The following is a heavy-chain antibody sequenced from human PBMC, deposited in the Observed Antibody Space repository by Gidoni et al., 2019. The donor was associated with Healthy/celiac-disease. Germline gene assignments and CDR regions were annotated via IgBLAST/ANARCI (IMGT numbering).Heavy chain of an antibody. Sequence: EVQLVESGGGLVQPGGSLRLSCAASGFPFSRSEMNWVRQAPGKGRGWVSYIRSSGSTIYYADSVKGRFTISRDNAKNSLYLQMNSLRAEDTAVYYCARDALYYDYVWGSYRYKAFDIWGQGTMVTVSS. CDR1: GFPFSRSE. V-gene: IGHV3-48*03. D-gene: IGHD3-16*02. J-gene: IGHJ3*02. CDR3: ARDALYYDYVWGSYRYKAFDI. CDR2: IRSSGSTI.